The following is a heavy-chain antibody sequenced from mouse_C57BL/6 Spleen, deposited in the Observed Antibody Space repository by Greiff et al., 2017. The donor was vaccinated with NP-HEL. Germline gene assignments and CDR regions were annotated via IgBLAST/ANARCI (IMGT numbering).Heavy chain of an antibody. CDR1: GFTFSDYY. CDR2: INYDGSST. V-gene: IGHV5-16*01. D-gene: IGHD1-1*02. CDR3: ARDQGGGSWYFDV. Sequence: EVKLVESEGGLVQPGSSMKLSCTASGFTFSDYYMAWVRQVPEKGLEWVANINYDGSSTYYLDSLKSRFIISRDNAKNILYLQMSSLKSEDTATYYCARDQGGGSWYFDVWGTGTTVTVSS. J-gene: IGHJ1*03.